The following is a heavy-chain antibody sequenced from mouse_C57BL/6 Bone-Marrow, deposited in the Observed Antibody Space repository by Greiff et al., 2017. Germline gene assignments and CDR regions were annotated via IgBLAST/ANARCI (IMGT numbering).Heavy chain of an antibody. V-gene: IGHV2-9-1*01. Sequence: VQGVESGPGLVAPSQSLSITCTVSGFSLTSYAISWVRQPPGKGLEWLGVIWTGGGTNYNSALKSRLSISKDNSKSQVFLKMNSLQTDDTARYYCARNYGNYYYAMDYWGQGTSVTVSS. CDR1: GFSLTSYA. D-gene: IGHD2-1*01. J-gene: IGHJ4*01. CDR2: IWTGGGT. CDR3: ARNYGNYYYAMDY.